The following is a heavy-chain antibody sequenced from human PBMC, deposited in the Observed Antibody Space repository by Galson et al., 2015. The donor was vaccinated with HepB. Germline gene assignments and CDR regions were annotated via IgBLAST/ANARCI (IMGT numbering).Heavy chain of an antibody. Sequence: SLRLSCAVSGFTFSNYGMHWVRQAPGKGLEWVALISYDERKKYYADSVAGRFTVSRDNSKNTVHLQMDGLKPEDTALYYCVKGGACGGGKCYFYYLDQWGQGTPVTVSS. J-gene: IGHJ4*02. CDR1: GFTFSNYG. CDR2: ISYDERKK. CDR3: VKGGACGGGKCYFYYLDQ. D-gene: IGHD2-15*01. V-gene: IGHV3-30*18.